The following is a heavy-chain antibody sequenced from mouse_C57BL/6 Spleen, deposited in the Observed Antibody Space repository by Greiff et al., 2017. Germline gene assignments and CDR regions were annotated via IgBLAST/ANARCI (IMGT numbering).Heavy chain of an antibody. D-gene: IGHD2-9*01. J-gene: IGHJ4*01. Sequence: EVQLQQSGPELVKPGASVKISCKASGYTFTDYYMNWVKQSHGKSLEWIGDINPNNGGTSYNQKFKGKATLTVDKSSSTAYMELRSLTSEDSAVYYCARRTYYGYDDAMDYWGQGTSVTVSS. CDR2: INPNNGGT. V-gene: IGHV1-26*01. CDR3: ARRTYYGYDDAMDY. CDR1: GYTFTDYY.